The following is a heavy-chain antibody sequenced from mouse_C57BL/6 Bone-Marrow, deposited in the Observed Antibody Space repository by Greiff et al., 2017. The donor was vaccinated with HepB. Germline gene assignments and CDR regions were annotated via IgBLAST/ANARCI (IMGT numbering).Heavy chain of an antibody. D-gene: IGHD3-2*02. CDR2: INPNNGGT. CDR1: GYTLTDYN. Sequence: VQLQQSGPELVKPGASVKIPCKASGYTLTDYNMDWVKQSHGKSLEWIGDINPNNGGTIYNQKFKGKATLTVDKSSSTAYMELRSLTSEDTAVYYCARGDSSGPYWWFDVWGTGTTVTVSS. J-gene: IGHJ1*03. V-gene: IGHV1-18*01. CDR3: ARGDSSGPYWWFDV.